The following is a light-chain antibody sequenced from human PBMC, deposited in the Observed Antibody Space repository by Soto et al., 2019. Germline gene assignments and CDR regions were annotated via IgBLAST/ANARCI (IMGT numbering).Light chain of an antibody. CDR2: DAS. J-gene: IGKJ1*01. Sequence: DIQMTQSPSTLSASIGDRVTITCRASQSISSWLAWYQQKSGKAPKLLIYDASSLESGVPSRFSGSGSGTEFTLTISSLQPEDFATYSCQQSYNTTWTFGQGTKVDIK. CDR3: QQSYNTTWT. V-gene: IGKV1-5*01. CDR1: QSISSW.